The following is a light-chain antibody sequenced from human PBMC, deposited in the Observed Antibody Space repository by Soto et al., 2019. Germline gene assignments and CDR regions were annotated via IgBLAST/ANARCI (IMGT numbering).Light chain of an antibody. J-gene: IGKJ2*01. V-gene: IGKV4-1*01. CDR2: WSS. CDR1: QNVFYSSNNKNY. Sequence: DIVMTQSPDSLAVSLGESATINCKSSQNVFYSSNNKNYLAWYQQKPGQPPKLLISWSSTRESGVPDRFSGSGSETDFTLTISSLQAEDVAVYDCQQLYDITPTVGQVTKGDIK. CDR3: QQLYDITPT.